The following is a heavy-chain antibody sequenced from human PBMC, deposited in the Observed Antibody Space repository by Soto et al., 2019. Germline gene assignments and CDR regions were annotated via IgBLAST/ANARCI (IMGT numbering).Heavy chain of an antibody. J-gene: IGHJ6*03. CDR2: ISGSGGST. Sequence: GGSLRLSCAASGFTFSSYAMSWVRQAPGKGLEWVSAISGSGGSTYYADSVKGRFTISRDNSKNTLYLQMNSLRAEDTAVYYWAIDLFPEPLSYPYYYYYMDVWGKGTTVTVSS. D-gene: IGHD1-26*01. CDR1: GFTFSSYA. CDR3: AIDLFPEPLSYPYYYYYMDV. V-gene: IGHV3-23*01.